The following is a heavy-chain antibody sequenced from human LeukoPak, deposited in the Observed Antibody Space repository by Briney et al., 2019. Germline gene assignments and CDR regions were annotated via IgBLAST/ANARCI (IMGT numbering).Heavy chain of an antibody. J-gene: IGHJ4*02. CDR2: LNSDGRSR. Sequence: GGSLRLSCAGSGVTFIIYAMTWVRPAPGKGLVWVSRLNSDGRSRNYPDSVKGRFTTSRDNAKNTLYLQMNSLRAEDTAVYYCASASSHRIAAGGDYWGQGTLVTVSS. V-gene: IGHV3-74*01. D-gene: IGHD6-13*01. CDR1: GVTFIIYA. CDR3: ASASSHRIAAGGDY.